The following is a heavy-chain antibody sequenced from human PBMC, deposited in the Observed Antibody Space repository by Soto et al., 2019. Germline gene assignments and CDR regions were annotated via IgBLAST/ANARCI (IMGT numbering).Heavy chain of an antibody. CDR3: ASWLKGPDIGNYYYGMDV. J-gene: IGHJ6*02. Sequence: QVQLVQSGAEVKKPGSSVKVSCKASGGAFSDYAFSWVRQAPGQGLEWLGGIIPIFRAPDYAQKFQGRVTITAAEFTRTAYMEVNSLRSEDTAVYYCASWLKGPDIGNYYYGMDVWGQGTTVTVS. D-gene: IGHD2-15*01. V-gene: IGHV1-69*12. CDR2: IIPIFRAP. CDR1: GGAFSDYA.